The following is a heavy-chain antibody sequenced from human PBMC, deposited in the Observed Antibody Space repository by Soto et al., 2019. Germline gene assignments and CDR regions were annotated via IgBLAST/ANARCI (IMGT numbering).Heavy chain of an antibody. D-gene: IGHD6-13*01. J-gene: IGHJ6*01. CDR3: ARDRDSSSWSYYCCYGMDV. CDR2: IWYDGSNK. Sequence: QVQLVESGGGVVQPGRSLRLSCAASGFTFSSYGMHWVRQAPGKGLEWVAVIWYDGSNKYYADSVKGRFTISRDNSKNTLYLQMNGLRAEGTAVDYCARDRDSSSWSYYCCYGMDVWGQGTTVTVSS. CDR1: GFTFSSYG. V-gene: IGHV3-33*01.